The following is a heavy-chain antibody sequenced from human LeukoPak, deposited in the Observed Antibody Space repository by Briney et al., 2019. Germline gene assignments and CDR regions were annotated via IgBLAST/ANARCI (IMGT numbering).Heavy chain of an antibody. V-gene: IGHV4-31*03. CDR2: IYYSGST. CDR3: ASISRFLDC. Sequence: SETLSLTCSVSGASISSGGYYWSWIRQHPGKGLEWIGYIYYSGSTYYNPSLKTRVTISVETSKNQFSLKLSSVTAADTAVYYCASISRFLDCWGQGTLVTVSS. CDR1: GASISSGGYY. J-gene: IGHJ4*02.